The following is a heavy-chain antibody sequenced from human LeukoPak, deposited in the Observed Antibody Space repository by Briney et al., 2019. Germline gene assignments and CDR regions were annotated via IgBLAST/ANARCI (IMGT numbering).Heavy chain of an antibody. CDR2: FDPEDGET. CDR1: GYTLTELS. V-gene: IGHV1-24*01. J-gene: IGHJ4*02. CDR3: ATAKIQWLVRYYFDY. Sequence: EASVKVSCKVSGYTLTELSMRWVRQAPGKGLEWMGGFDPEDGETIYARKFQGRVTMTEDTSTDTAYMELSSLRSEDTAVYYCATAKIQWLVRYYFDYWGQGTLVTVSS. D-gene: IGHD6-19*01.